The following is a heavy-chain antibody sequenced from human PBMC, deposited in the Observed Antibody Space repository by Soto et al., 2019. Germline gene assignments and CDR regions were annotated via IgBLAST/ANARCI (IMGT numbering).Heavy chain of an antibody. D-gene: IGHD1-1*01. J-gene: IGHJ6*02. CDR2: MNHNSGNT. V-gene: IGHV1-8*01. CDR3: ASERTGTTSIDV. CDR1: GYTFTSYD. Sequence: QVQLVQSGAEVKKPGASVKVSCKASGYTFTSYDINWVRQATGQGLEWMGWMNHNSGNTGYAQKFRGRVTMTRNTSISTAYMELSSLRSEDTAVYYCASERTGTTSIDVWGQGTTVTVSS.